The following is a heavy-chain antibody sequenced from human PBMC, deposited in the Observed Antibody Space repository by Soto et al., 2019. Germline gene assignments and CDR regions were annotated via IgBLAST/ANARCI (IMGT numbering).Heavy chain of an antibody. CDR1: GFTFSSHG. J-gene: IGHJ4*02. CDR3: ARQGPSVFDY. V-gene: IGHV3-33*01. Sequence: QVQLVESGGGVVQPGRSLRLSCAASGFTFSSHGRHWVRQAPGKGLEWVAAIWSDGNNQYYIDSVKGRFTISRDNSKNTLYLQMNSLGTEDTAVYYCARQGPSVFDYWGQGTLVTVSS. CDR2: IWSDGNNQ.